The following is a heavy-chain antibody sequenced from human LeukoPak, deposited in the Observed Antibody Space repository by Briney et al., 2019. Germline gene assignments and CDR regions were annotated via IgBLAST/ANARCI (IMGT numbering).Heavy chain of an antibody. V-gene: IGHV4-38-2*01. Sequence: SETLSLTCAVSSYSISSGYYWGWIRQPPGKGLEWIGSIYHSGSTYYNPSLKSRVTISVDTSKNQFSLKLSSVTAADTAVYYCARRPVAMYCSSTSCYWGFDPWGQGTLVTVSS. CDR3: ARRPVAMYCSSTSCYWGFDP. D-gene: IGHD2-2*01. CDR2: IYHSGST. J-gene: IGHJ5*02. CDR1: SYSISSGYY.